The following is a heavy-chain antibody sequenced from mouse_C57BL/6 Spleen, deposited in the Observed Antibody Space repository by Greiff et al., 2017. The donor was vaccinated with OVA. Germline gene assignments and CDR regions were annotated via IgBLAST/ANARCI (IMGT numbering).Heavy chain of an antibody. J-gene: IGHJ4*01. CDR3: AREGSGYLSYAMDY. CDR2: IDPSDSET. V-gene: IGHV1-52*01. CDR1: GYTFTSYW. Sequence: QVQLQQPGAELVRPGSSVKLSCKASGYTFTSYWMHWVKQRPIQGLEWIGNIDPSDSETHYNQKFKDKATLTVDKSSSTAYMQLSSLTSEDSAVYYCAREGSGYLSYAMDYGGQGTSVTVSS. D-gene: IGHD3-2*02.